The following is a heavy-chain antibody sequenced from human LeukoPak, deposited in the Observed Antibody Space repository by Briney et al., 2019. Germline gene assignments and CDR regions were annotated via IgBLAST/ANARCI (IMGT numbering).Heavy chain of an antibody. Sequence: GRSLRLSCAASGFTFSDYYMSWIRQAPGKGLEWVSYISSSGSTIYYADSVKGRFTISRDNAKNSLYLQMNSLRAEDTAVYYCAREAPGFLESNFDYWGQGTLVTVSS. V-gene: IGHV3-11*04. D-gene: IGHD3-3*01. CDR1: GFTFSDYY. CDR3: AREAPGFLESNFDY. CDR2: ISSSGSTI. J-gene: IGHJ4*02.